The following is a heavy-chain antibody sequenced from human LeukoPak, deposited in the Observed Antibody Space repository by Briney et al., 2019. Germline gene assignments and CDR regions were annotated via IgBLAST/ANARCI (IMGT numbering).Heavy chain of an antibody. Sequence: GGSLRLSCSASGFTVSSDYMSWVRQAPGKGLGWLSVIYSGGTTYYADSVKGRFTISRDNSKNTVYLQMNSLRVEDTAVYYCTRGGSVPATSSFDYWGQGTLVTVSS. CDR3: TRGGSVPATSSFDY. V-gene: IGHV3-66*01. CDR2: IYSGGTT. CDR1: GFTVSSDY. J-gene: IGHJ4*02. D-gene: IGHD6-19*01.